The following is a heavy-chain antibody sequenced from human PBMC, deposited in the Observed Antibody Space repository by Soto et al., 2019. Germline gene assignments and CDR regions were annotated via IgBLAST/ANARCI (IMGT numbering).Heavy chain of an antibody. D-gene: IGHD1-26*01. Sequence: QAQLVQSGAEVKKPGALVKVSCKASGYTFTGYDINWVRQATGQGLEWMGWMNPNSGNTGYAQNFQGRVTMTRDNSITTAYMDLTSLRDDDSAAYYCAGEKVGTTGIDFWGQGTLVTVSS. CDR1: GYTFTGYD. CDR3: AGEKVGTTGIDF. J-gene: IGHJ4*02. CDR2: MNPNSGNT. V-gene: IGHV1-8*01.